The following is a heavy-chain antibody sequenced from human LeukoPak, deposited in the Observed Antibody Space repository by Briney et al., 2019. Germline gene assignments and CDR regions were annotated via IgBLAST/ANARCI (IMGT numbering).Heavy chain of an antibody. J-gene: IGHJ6*03. D-gene: IGHD1-20*01. CDR3: AREVLLGSMDV. CDR1: GYTFTGYY. V-gene: IGHV1-69*13. Sequence: ASVKVSCKASGYTFTGYYMHWVRQAPGQGLEWMGGIIPIFGTANYAQKFQGRVTITADESTSTAYMELSNLRSEDTAVYYCAREVLLGSMDVWGKGTTVTISS. CDR2: IIPIFGTA.